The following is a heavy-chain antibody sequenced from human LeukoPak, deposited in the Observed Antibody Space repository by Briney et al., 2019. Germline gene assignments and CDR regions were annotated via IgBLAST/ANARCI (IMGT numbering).Heavy chain of an antibody. Sequence: SETLSLTCAVYGGSFSGYYWSWIRQPPGKGLEWIGEINHSGSTNYNPSLKSRVTISVDTSKNQFSLKLSSVTAADTAVYYCARRSSSWYGWFDYWGQGTLVTVSS. D-gene: IGHD6-13*01. CDR2: INHSGST. CDR3: ARRSSSWYGWFDY. CDR1: GGSFSGYY. V-gene: IGHV4-34*01. J-gene: IGHJ4*02.